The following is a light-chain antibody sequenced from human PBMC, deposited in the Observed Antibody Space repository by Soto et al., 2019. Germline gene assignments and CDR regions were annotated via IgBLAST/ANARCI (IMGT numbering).Light chain of an antibody. CDR1: QSINIY. CDR2: GAS. CDR3: QQGYTKSPLT. J-gene: IGKJ4*01. V-gene: IGKV1-39*01. Sequence: DIQMTQSPSSLSASVGDRVTITCRTSQSINIYLNWYQQKVGEPPRLLIFGASNLQSGVPSRFSGSGVGTHFTLTISSLQAEDFATYSCQQGYTKSPLTFAGGTKVDIK.